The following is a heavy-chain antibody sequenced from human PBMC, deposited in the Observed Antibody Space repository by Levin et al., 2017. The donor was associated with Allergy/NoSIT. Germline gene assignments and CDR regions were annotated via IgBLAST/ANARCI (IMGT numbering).Heavy chain of an antibody. D-gene: IGHD2-15*01. J-gene: IGHJ3*02. CDR3: ARDSKLLPYCSGGSCPRGDAFDI. Sequence: SETLSLTCTVSGGSISSYYWSWIRQPPGKGLEWIGYIYYSGSTNYNPSLKSRVTISVDTSKNQFSLKLSSVTAADTAVYYCARDSKLLPYCSGGSCPRGDAFDIWGQGTMVTVSS. V-gene: IGHV4-59*01. CDR1: GGSISSYY. CDR2: IYYSGST.